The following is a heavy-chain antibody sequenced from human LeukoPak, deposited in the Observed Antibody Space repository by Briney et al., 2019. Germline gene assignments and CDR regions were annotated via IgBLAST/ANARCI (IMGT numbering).Heavy chain of an antibody. CDR3: ARDYADYVGYFFFDY. V-gene: IGHV3-23*01. J-gene: IGHJ4*02. D-gene: IGHD4-17*01. Sequence: GGSLRLSCAASGFTFNNYAMNWVRQAPGKGLEWVSSISGGGETTYYADSAKGRLTISRDNSQNTLYLQMNSLGAEDTAVYYCARDYADYVGYFFFDYWGQGTLVTVSS. CDR2: ISGGGETT. CDR1: GFTFNNYA.